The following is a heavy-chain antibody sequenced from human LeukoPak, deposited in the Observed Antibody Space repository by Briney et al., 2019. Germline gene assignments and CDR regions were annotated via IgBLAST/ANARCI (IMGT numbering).Heavy chain of an antibody. D-gene: IGHD2-2*01. CDR1: GFTVSSNY. J-gene: IGHJ4*02. Sequence: GGSLRLSCAASGFTVSSNYMSWVRQAPGKGLEWVSVIYSGGSTYYADSVKGRFTISRDNSKNTLYLQMNSLRAEDTAVYYCARDHSSTSLDYWGQGTLVTVSS. CDR2: IYSGGST. CDR3: ARDHSSTSLDY. V-gene: IGHV3-53*01.